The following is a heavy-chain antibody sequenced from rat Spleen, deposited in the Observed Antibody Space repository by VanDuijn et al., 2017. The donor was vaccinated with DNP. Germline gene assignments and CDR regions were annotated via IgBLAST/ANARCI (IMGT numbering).Heavy chain of an antibody. CDR3: ASNPHIRTAAPFDY. V-gene: IGHV5-25*01. D-gene: IGHD3-8*01. J-gene: IGHJ2*01. CDR1: GITFSNHF. Sequence: EVQLVESGGGLVQPGRSLKLSCVTSGITFSNHFMAWVRQAATKGLEWVASIRPTDGATYSPDSVKGRFTISRDNAKSTHYLQINSLRSEDTATYYCASNPHIRTAAPFDYWGQGVMVTVSS. CDR2: IRPTDGAT.